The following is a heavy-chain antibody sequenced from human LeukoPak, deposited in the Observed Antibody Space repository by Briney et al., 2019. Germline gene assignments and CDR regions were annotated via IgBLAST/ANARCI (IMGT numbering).Heavy chain of an antibody. CDR2: ISSSSSTI. V-gene: IGHV3-11*04. J-gene: IGHJ4*02. CDR3: ASIAAAGTLDY. CDR1: GFTFSDYY. D-gene: IGHD6-13*01. Sequence: GGSLRLSCAASGFTFSDYYMSWIRQAPGKGLEWVSYISSSSSTIYYADSVKGRFTISRDNAKNSLYLQMNSLRAEDTAVYYCASIAAAGTLDYWGQGTLVTVSS.